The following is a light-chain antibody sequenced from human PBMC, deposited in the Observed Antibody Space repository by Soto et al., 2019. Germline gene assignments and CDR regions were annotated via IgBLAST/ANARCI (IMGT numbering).Light chain of an antibody. J-gene: IGLJ3*02. CDR3: QSYDRSLVGLV. CDR1: SSNIGAGRD. V-gene: IGLV1-40*01. CDR2: DSN. Sequence: QSVLTQPPSVSGAPGQRVTISCTGSSSNIGAGRDVHWYRQLPGAAPKFLISDSNHRPSGVPDRFSVSKSGASASLAITGLRPEDEADYYCQSYDRSLVGLVFGAGTKVTVL.